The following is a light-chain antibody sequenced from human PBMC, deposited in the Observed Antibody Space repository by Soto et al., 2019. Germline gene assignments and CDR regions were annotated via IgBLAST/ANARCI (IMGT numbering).Light chain of an antibody. Sequence: DIPMTQSPSSLSASVGDRVTITYRASQVINNFLAWYQQKAGKVPNLLIYGASNLQSGVPSRFSGSGSGTDFTLTISSLQPEDVATYYCQKCNSAPYTFGQGTKLEIK. CDR2: GAS. CDR3: QKCNSAPYT. J-gene: IGKJ2*01. CDR1: QVINNF. V-gene: IGKV1-27*01.